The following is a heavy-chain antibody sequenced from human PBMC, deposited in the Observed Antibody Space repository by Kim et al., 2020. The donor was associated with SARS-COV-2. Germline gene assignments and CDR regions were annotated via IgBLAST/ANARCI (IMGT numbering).Heavy chain of an antibody. V-gene: IGHV4-4*02. CDR3: ARLAVWGWYFDL. Sequence: NYNPSLKSRVTISVDKSKNQFSLKLRSVTAADTAVYYCARLAVWGWYFDLWGRGTLVTVSS. J-gene: IGHJ2*01. D-gene: IGHD3-16*01.